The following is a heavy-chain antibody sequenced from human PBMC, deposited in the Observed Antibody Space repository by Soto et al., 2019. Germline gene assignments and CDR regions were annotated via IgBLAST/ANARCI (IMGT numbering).Heavy chain of an antibody. CDR3: AKHAEDYGDSRVDY. CDR1: GFSFNTFD. Sequence: EVQVLESGGDLVEPGGSLRLSCAASGFSFNTFDMSWVRQAPGKGLEWVSVILGRDDTTYYADSVKGRFTISRDNSKNTLSLQMNGLRAEDTAVYYCAKHAEDYGDSRVDYWGQGTLVTVSS. J-gene: IGHJ4*02. CDR2: ILGRDDTT. D-gene: IGHD4-17*01. V-gene: IGHV3-23*01.